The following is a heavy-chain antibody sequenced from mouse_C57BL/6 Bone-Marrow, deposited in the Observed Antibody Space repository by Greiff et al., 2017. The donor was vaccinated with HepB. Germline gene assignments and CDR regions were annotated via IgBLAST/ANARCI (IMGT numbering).Heavy chain of an antibody. Sequence: VKQRPGQGLEWIGDIYPGSGSTNYNEKFKSKATLTVDTSSSTAYMQLSSLTSEDSAVYYCARGGRPTAQATFAYWGQGTLVTVSA. CDR2: IYPGSGST. V-gene: IGHV1-55*01. J-gene: IGHJ3*01. D-gene: IGHD3-2*02. CDR3: ARGGRPTAQATFAY.